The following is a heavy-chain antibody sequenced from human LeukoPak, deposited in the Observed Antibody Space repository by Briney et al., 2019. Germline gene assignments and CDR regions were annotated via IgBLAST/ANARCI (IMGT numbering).Heavy chain of an antibody. D-gene: IGHD3-16*01. CDR2: INPNSGVT. CDR3: ARRGFGGSYDY. Sequence: ASVKVSCKASGYTFTGYYMHWVRQAPGQGPEWMGWINPNSGVTNHAQKFQGRVTMTRDTSISTAYMELSRLRSDDTAVYYCARRGFGGSYDYWGQGTQVTVSS. V-gene: IGHV1-2*02. J-gene: IGHJ4*02. CDR1: GYTFTGYY.